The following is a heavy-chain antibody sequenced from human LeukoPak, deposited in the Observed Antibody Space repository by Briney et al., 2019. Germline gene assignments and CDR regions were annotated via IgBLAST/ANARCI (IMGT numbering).Heavy chain of an antibody. V-gene: IGHV1-2*02. J-gene: IGHJ6*02. CDR2: INPNSGDT. CDR1: GYTFSGYY. Sequence: ASVKVSCKASGYTFSGYYMHWVRQAPGQGLEWMGWINPNSGDTNYAQKFQGRVSMTRDTSINTAYMELSRLRSDDTPVYYCARTLPNYYYGMDVWGQGTTVTVS. CDR3: ARTLPNYYYGMDV. D-gene: IGHD1-26*01.